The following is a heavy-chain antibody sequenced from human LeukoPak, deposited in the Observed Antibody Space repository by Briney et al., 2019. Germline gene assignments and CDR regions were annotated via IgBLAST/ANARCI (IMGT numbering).Heavy chain of an antibody. CDR2: IIPVFGIA. CDR1: GGTFSSYV. Sequence: SVKLSFKASGGTFSSYVISWVRQAPGQGLEWMGRIIPVFGIANYAQKFQGRVTITADISTSTAYMELSSLRFEDTAVYYCARGRGYSGYEYDYWGQGTLVTVSS. D-gene: IGHD5-12*01. V-gene: IGHV1-69*04. J-gene: IGHJ4*02. CDR3: ARGRGYSGYEYDY.